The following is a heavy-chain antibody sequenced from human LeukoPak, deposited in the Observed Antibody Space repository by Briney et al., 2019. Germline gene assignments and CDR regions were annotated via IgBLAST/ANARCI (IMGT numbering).Heavy chain of an antibody. V-gene: IGHV3-33*01. D-gene: IGHD2-21*01. CDR3: ARVVEAYYYYYGMDV. J-gene: IGHJ6*02. CDR1: GFIFSSYG. CDR2: IWYDGSSK. Sequence: PGGSLRLSCAASGFIFSSYGMPWVRQAPGKGLEWVAVIWYDGSSKYYADSVKGRFTISRDNSKNTLYLQMNSLRAEDTAVYYCARVVEAYYYYYGMDVWGQGTTVTVSS.